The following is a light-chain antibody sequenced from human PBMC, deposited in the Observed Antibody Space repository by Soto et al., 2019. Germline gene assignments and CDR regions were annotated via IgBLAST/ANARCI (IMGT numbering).Light chain of an antibody. V-gene: IGKV3-11*01. CDR1: QSVNNNY. CDR2: DAS. Sequence: IVLTQSPGTLSLSPGEGATLSCRASQSVNNNYLAWYQQKPGQAPRLLIYDASNRATGIPARFSGSGSGTDFTLTINSLEPEDSAVYYCQQRSNWPSITFGQGTRLEIK. J-gene: IGKJ5*01. CDR3: QQRSNWPSIT.